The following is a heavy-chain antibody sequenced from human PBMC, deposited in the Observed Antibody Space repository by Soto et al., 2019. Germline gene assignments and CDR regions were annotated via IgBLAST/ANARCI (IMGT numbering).Heavy chain of an antibody. D-gene: IGHD1-1*01. CDR3: AREYGYTGTYDY. CDR1: VGSISSCGYS. V-gene: IGHV4-30-2*01. J-gene: IGHJ4*02. Sequence: TLSLTCAVSVGSISSCGYSWSWIRQPPGKGLEWIGYIYHSGSTYYNPSLKSRVTISVDRSKNQFSLKLSSVTAADTAVYYCAREYGYTGTYDYWGQATLVTVSS. CDR2: IYHSGST.